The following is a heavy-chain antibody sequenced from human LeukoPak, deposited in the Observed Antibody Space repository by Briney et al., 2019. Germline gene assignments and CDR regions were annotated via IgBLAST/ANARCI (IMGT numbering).Heavy chain of an antibody. Sequence: PSETLSLTCTVSGGSISNYYWSWIRQPAGKGLEWIGRIYTSGSTNYNPSLKSRVTISVDTSKNQFSLKLSSVTAADTAVYYCARGDYYGSGSYHIWGQGTMVTVSS. CDR1: GGSISNYY. V-gene: IGHV4-4*07. CDR2: IYTSGST. J-gene: IGHJ3*02. D-gene: IGHD3-10*01. CDR3: ARGDYYGSGSYHI.